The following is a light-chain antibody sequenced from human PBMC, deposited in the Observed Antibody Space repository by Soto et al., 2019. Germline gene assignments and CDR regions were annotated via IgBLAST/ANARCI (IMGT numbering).Light chain of an antibody. CDR3: QQSYSTPIT. CDR2: AAS. J-gene: IGKJ5*01. Sequence: DIQVTQSAASLSASVVGIFTVSGRASQNINSYLNWYQHKLGKAPKLLIYAASSLQSGVPSTFSGSGSGTDFTLTISSLQPEDFATYYCQQSYSTPITFGQGTRLEIK. CDR1: QNINSY. V-gene: IGKV1-39*01.